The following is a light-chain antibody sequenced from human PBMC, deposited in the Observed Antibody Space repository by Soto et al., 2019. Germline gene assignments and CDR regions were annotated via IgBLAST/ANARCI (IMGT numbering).Light chain of an antibody. V-gene: IGLV2-11*01. CDR1: SSDVGTFNY. CDR3: CSYAGSYTLV. CDR2: DVS. J-gene: IGLJ2*01. Sequence: QSVLTQPRSVSGSPGQSVTISCTGTSSDVGTFNYVSWYQQHPGKAPKLMIYDVSKRPSGVPDRFSGSKSANTASLTISGLQAEDEADYYCCSYAGSYTLVFGGGTKLTVL.